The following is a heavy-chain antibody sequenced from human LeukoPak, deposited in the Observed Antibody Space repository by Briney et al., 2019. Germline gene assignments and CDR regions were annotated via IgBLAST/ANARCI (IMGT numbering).Heavy chain of an antibody. Sequence: SETLSLTCAVYGGSFSGYYWSWIRQPPGKGLEWIGYIYYSGSTNYNPSLKSRVTISVDTSKNQFSLKLSSVTAADTAVYYCARKGSGSYDPFDYWGQGTLVTVSS. CDR2: IYYSGST. D-gene: IGHD1-26*01. CDR3: ARKGSGSYDPFDY. V-gene: IGHV4-59*01. J-gene: IGHJ4*02. CDR1: GGSFSGYY.